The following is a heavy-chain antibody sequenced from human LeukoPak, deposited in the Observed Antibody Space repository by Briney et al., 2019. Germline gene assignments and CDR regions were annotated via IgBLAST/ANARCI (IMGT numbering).Heavy chain of an antibody. V-gene: IGHV3-23*01. Sequence: GGSLRLSCAASGFTFSTYAMSWVRQAPGKGLQWVSAVIGSGGSTYYADSVKGRFTISRDNSKNKLYLQMNSLRVEDTAVYYCTKGLYYDFWSGYSVTDYWGQGTLITVSS. CDR1: GFTFSTYA. J-gene: IGHJ4*02. CDR3: TKGLYYDFWSGYSVTDY. D-gene: IGHD3-3*01. CDR2: VIGSGGST.